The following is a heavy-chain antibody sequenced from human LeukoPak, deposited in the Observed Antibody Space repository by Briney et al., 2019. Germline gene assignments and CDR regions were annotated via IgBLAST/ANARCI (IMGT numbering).Heavy chain of an antibody. D-gene: IGHD3-22*01. V-gene: IGHV4-34*01. CDR2: INYSGST. J-gene: IGHJ4*02. CDR1: GGSFSGYY. Sequence: SETLSLTCAVYGGSFSGYYWTWIRQSPGKGLEWIGEINYSGSTNYNPSLRSRVIISVGTSKNQFSLRLSSVTAADTAVYYCARVQVTTQIWGQGTLVTVSP. CDR3: ARVQVTTQI.